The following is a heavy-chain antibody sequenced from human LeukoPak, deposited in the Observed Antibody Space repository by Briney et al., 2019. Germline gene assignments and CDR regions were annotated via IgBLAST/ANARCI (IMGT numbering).Heavy chain of an antibody. CDR2: IIPIFGTA. CDR3: AAYYYDSSGHDY. V-gene: IGHV1-69*13. J-gene: IGHJ4*02. D-gene: IGHD3-22*01. Sequence: SVKVSCKASRGTFSSYAISWVRQAPGQGLEWMGGIIPIFGTANYAQKFQGRVTITADESTSTAYMELSSLRSEDTAVYYCAAYYYDSSGHDYWGQGTLVTVSS. CDR1: RGTFSSYA.